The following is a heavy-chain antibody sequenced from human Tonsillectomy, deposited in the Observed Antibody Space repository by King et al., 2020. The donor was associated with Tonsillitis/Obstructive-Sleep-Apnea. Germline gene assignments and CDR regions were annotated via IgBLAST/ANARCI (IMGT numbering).Heavy chain of an antibody. D-gene: IGHD2-15*01. J-gene: IGHJ4*02. CDR1: GGTFSNYA. Sequence: VQLVESGAEVKKPGSSVKVSCKASGGTFSNYAINWVRQAPGQGLEWMGGIIPIFGTANYSQKCQGRVTITADESSRTAYMELSSLRSEDTAVYYCARGPFGVVVVAATPYYFDYWGQGTLVTVSS. CDR3: ARGPFGVVVVAATPYYFDY. V-gene: IGHV1-69*01. CDR2: IIPIFGTA.